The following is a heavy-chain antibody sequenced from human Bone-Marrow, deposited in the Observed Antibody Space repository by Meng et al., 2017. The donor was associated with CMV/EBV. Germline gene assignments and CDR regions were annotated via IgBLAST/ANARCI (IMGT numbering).Heavy chain of an antibody. CDR3: AHPYDFWSVLHY. D-gene: IGHD3-3*01. J-gene: IGHJ4*02. CDR2: IFYNDDK. CDR1: GLSLSSSGVG. V-gene: IGHV2-5*01. Sequence: SGPTLVLPTQTLTLPWNFSGLSLSSSGVGVAWVRQPPEKAVEWLALIFYNDDKRYRPSLKSRLTIRKDTSKNQVILTMTNMDSVDIGTYYCAHPYDFWSVLHYWGQGALVTVSS.